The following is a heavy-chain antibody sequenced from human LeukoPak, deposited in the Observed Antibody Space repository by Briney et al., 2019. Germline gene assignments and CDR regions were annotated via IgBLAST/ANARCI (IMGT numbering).Heavy chain of an antibody. CDR3: AKNEGTAAAGAGDAFDI. CDR2: ISGSGGTT. J-gene: IGHJ3*02. V-gene: IGHV3-23*01. Sequence: PGGSLRPSCSASGFSFSTYAMTWVRQAPGKGLEWVSVISGSGGTTAYADSVKGRFSISRDDSKSMLSLQMNSLRAEDTAIYYCAKNEGTAAAGAGDAFDIWGQGTMVTVSS. D-gene: IGHD6-13*01. CDR1: GFSFSTYA.